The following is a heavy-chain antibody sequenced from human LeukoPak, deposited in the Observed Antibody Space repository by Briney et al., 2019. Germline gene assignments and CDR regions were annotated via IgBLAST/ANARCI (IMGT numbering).Heavy chain of an antibody. CDR1: GFTFRSNS. Sequence: PGGSLRLSCAASGFTFRSNSMNWVRKAPGKGLEWVSYISSSSSTIYYADSVKGRFTISRDNAKNSLYLQMNSLRDEDTAVYYCARDLGYCGAISCGLGYWGQGTLVTVSS. CDR2: ISSSSSTI. CDR3: ARDLGYCGAISCGLGY. V-gene: IGHV3-48*02. J-gene: IGHJ4*02. D-gene: IGHD2-15*01.